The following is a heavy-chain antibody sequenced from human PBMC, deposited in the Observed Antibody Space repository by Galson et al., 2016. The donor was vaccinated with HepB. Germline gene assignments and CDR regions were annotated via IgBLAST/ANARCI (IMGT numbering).Heavy chain of an antibody. J-gene: IGHJ4*02. V-gene: IGHV3-23*01. CDR3: VNPVPSASNILNGYLFH. Sequence: SLRLSCAASGFTFTMYTMNWVRQAPGKVLEWVSAITSTGGSTYYADSVKGQFSISRDNSKYTLYLQMNSLRAEDTAIYHFVNPVPSASNILNGYLFHWGQGTLVTVSS. CDR2: ITSTGGST. D-gene: IGHD3-9*01. CDR1: GFTFTMYT.